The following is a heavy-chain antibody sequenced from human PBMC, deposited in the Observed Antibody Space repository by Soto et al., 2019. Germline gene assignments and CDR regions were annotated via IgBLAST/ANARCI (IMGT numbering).Heavy chain of an antibody. CDR2: IWYDGSNK. CDR1: GFTFSSYG. Sequence: QLGGSLRLSCAASGFTFSSYGMHWVRQAPGKGLEWVAVIWYDGSNKYYADSVKGRFTISRDNSKNTLYLQMNSLRAEDTAGYYCARDVGGYEIGGMDVWGQGTTLTVSS. CDR3: ARDVGGYEIGGMDV. J-gene: IGHJ6*02. V-gene: IGHV3-33*01. D-gene: IGHD5-12*01.